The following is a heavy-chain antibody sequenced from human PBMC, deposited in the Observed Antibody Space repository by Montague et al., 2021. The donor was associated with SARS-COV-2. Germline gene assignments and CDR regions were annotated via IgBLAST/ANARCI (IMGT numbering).Heavy chain of an antibody. CDR1: GGSITNNIDY. V-gene: IGHV4-39*02. Sequence: SETLSPTCTVSGGSITNNIDYWAWIRRPPGKGLEWIGSIYYTGNTYYXPSLKSRVTISVVTSKNHFTLKLSSVTAAETAVYYCARLKRYFDSSGSPSAFDFWGQGTKVTVSS. CDR2: IYYTGNT. J-gene: IGHJ3*01. D-gene: IGHD3-22*01. CDR3: ARLKRYFDSSGSPSAFDF.